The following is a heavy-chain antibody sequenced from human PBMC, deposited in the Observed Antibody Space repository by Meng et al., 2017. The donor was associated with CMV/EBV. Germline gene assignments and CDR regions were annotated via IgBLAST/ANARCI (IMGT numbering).Heavy chain of an antibody. D-gene: IGHD4-17*01. J-gene: IGHJ4*02. CDR2: MNPNSGNT. CDR3: ASLPVYGDYVRDY. Sequence: CKASGYTFTSYDINGVRQATGQGLEWMGWMNPNSGNTGYAQKFQGRVTMTRNTSISTAYMELSSLRSEDTAVYYCASLPVYGDYVRDYWGQGTLVTVSS. V-gene: IGHV1-8*01. CDR1: GYTFTSYD.